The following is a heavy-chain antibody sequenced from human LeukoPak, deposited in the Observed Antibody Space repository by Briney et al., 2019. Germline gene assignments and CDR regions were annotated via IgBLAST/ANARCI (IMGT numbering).Heavy chain of an antibody. Sequence: PGGSLRLSFAASGXTFSNYVMGWVRQPPGEGLQWVSVISGSGITTYYARSVKGRFTISRDNSKNTLYLQMNNLRAEDTAIYYCAKTGLYSSSSRGYFDYWGQGTLVTVSS. CDR1: GXTFSNYV. CDR2: ISGSGITT. D-gene: IGHD6-6*01. J-gene: IGHJ4*02. CDR3: AKTGLYSSSSRGYFDY. V-gene: IGHV3-23*01.